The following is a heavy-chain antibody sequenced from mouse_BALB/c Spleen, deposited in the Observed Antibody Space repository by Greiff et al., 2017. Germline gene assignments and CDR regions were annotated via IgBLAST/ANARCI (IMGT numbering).Heavy chain of an antibody. V-gene: IGHV5-6-3*01. J-gene: IGHJ3*01. CDR2: INSNGGST. D-gene: IGHD1-1*01. Sequence: EVHLVESGGGLVQPGGSLKLSCAASGFTFSSYGMSWVRQTPDKRLELVATINSNGGSTYYPDSVKGRFTISRDNAKNTLYLQMSSLKSEDTAMYYCARASYYYGSSPDWFAYWGQGTLVTVSA. CDR3: ARASYYYGSSPDWFAY. CDR1: GFTFSSYG.